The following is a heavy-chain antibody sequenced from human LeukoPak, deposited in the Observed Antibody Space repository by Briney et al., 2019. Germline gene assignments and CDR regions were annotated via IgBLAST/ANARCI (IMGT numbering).Heavy chain of an antibody. CDR1: GYTFTSCD. CDR3: TRGSSGRRDN. V-gene: IGHV1-8*01. J-gene: IGHJ4*02. CDR2: MNPNSGNT. D-gene: IGHD5-12*01. Sequence: ASVTVSCKASGYTFTSCDFNWVRQATGQGLEWVGWMNPNSGNTGYGQNCQGRITMARYITIGTAYMELSNLTSEDMAIYYSTRGSSGRRDNWGQGTLVTVSS.